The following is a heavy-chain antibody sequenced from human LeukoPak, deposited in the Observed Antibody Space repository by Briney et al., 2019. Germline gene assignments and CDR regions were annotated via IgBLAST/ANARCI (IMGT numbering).Heavy chain of an antibody. J-gene: IGHJ3*02. V-gene: IGHV1-69*13. D-gene: IGHD1-20*01. CDR3: ARGVTGTGAFDI. CDR2: IIPIFGTA. CDR1: GGTFIIYA. Sequence: VTVSFKASGGTFIIYAISGVGQAPGQGGEWMGGIIPIFGTANYAQNFQGRVTITADESTSTAYMELSSLRSEDTAVYYCARGVTGTGAFDIWGQGTMVTVSS.